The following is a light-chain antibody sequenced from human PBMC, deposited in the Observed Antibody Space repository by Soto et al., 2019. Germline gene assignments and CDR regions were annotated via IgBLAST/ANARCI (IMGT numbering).Light chain of an antibody. V-gene: IGKV3-20*01. Sequence: EIVLTQSPNTLSLSPGERATLSCRASQSVSSDYLVWYQQKPGQDPRLLIYGASSRATGIPDRFSGSGSGTDFTLTISRLEPEDFAVYYCQHYGNTPPSVTFGPGTKVDIK. J-gene: IGKJ3*01. CDR3: QHYGNTPPSVT. CDR2: GAS. CDR1: QSVSSDY.